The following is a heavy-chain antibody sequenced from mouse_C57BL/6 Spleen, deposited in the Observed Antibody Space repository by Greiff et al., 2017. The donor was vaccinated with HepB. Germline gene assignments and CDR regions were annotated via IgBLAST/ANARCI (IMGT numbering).Heavy chain of an antibody. CDR2: IYPGDGDT. CDR3: AVITTVVARAY. V-gene: IGHV1-82*01. D-gene: IGHD1-1*01. J-gene: IGHJ3*01. Sequence: QVQLQQSGPELVKPGASVKISCKASGYAFSSSWMNWVKQRPGKGLEWIGRIYPGDGDTNYNGKFTVKATLTADKSSSTAYMHLSSLTSEDAAVYVCAVITTVVARAYWGQGTLVTVSA. CDR1: GYAFSSSW.